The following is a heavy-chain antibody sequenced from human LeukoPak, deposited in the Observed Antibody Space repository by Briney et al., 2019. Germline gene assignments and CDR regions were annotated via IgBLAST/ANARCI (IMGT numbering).Heavy chain of an antibody. Sequence: ASVKVSCKPSGYTFTTYYLHWVRQAPGQGLEWMGVISPSGGDTTYAQRFQGRLTMTRDTSTSTVYMEVSSLRSDDTAVYYCARVVRAVDNFDYWGQGTLVTVSS. D-gene: IGHD6-19*01. CDR2: ISPSGGDT. J-gene: IGHJ4*02. CDR3: ARVVRAVDNFDY. CDR1: GYTFTTYY. V-gene: IGHV1-46*01.